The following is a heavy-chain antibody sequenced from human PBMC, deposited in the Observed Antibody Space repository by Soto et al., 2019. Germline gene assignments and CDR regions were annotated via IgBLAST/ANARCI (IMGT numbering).Heavy chain of an antibody. J-gene: IGHJ4*02. CDR2: ISWNSGSI. CDR1: GFTFDDYA. V-gene: IGHV3-9*01. Sequence: EVQLVESGGGLVQPGRSLRLSCAASGFTFDDYAMHWVRQAPGKGLEWVSGISWNSGSIGYADSVKGRFTISRDNAKNFLYLQMNSLRAEDTALYYCAKDYGDYGPIDYWGQGTLVTVSS. D-gene: IGHD4-17*01. CDR3: AKDYGDYGPIDY.